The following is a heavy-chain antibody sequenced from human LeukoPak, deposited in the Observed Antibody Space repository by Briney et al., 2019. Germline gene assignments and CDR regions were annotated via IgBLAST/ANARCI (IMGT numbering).Heavy chain of an antibody. CDR1: GGSISSGSYY. D-gene: IGHD6-19*01. CDR3: ARAITFGYESGWDMEDY. V-gene: IGHV4-61*02. J-gene: IGHJ4*02. Sequence: PSETLSLTCTVSGGSISSGSYYWSWIRQPAGKGLEWIGRIYTSGGTMYNPSLKSRVTISMDTSKNQFSLKLTSVTAADTAVYYRARAITFGYESGWDMEDYWGQGTLVTVSS. CDR2: IYTSGGT.